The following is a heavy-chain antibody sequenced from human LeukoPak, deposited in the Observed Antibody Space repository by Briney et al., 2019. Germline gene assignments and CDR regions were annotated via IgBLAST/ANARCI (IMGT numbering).Heavy chain of an antibody. V-gene: IGHV3-7*01. CDR2: IKQDGSEK. J-gene: IGHJ4*01. CDR1: GFTFSDYW. D-gene: IGHD2-2*01. CDR3: GRDGTVPGLFFDL. Sequence: QAGGSLRLSCGVSGFTFSDYWMNWVRQAPGKGLEWVASIKQDGSEKSYVGSVKGRFTISRDNAKNSLYLQMSSLRAEDTAVYYCGRDGTVPGLFFDLWGQGTLVTVSS.